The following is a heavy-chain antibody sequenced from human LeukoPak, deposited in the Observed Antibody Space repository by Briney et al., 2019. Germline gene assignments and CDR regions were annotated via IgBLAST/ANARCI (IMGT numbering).Heavy chain of an antibody. D-gene: IGHD3-10*01. Sequence: GGSLRLSCAASGFTFSGSAMHWVRQASGKGLEWIGRIRSQSNSYATAYAASVKGRFTISRDNAKNSVYLQMNSLRVDDTAVYYCARDRPFYGSGSPSFDAWGQGTLVTVSS. CDR1: GFTFSGSA. CDR3: ARDRPFYGSGSPSFDA. J-gene: IGHJ4*02. CDR2: IRSQSNSYAT. V-gene: IGHV3-73*01.